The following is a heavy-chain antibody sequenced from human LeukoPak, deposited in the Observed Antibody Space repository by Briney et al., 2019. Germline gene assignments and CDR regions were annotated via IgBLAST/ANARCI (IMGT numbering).Heavy chain of an antibody. D-gene: IGHD3-3*01. CDR1: GYTLTELS. J-gene: IGHJ4*02. CDR3: ATADPEYYDFWSGY. V-gene: IGHV1-24*01. Sequence: GASVKVSCKVSGYTLTELSMHWVRQSPGKGLEWMGGSDPEDGETIYAQKFQGRVTMTEDTSTDTAYMELSSLRSEDTAVYYCATADPEYYDFWSGYWGQGTLVTVSS. CDR2: SDPEDGET.